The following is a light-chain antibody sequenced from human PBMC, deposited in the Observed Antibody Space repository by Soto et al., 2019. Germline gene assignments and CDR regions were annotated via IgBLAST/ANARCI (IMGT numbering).Light chain of an antibody. J-gene: IGKJ4*01. CDR1: QRITNR. Sequence: DNQMTQAPSSLSASIGDRVTITFRASQRITNRLNWYQHRPGKAPRLLIYAASSLESGVPSRFGGSGSGTDFTLTITSLQPEDFATYYCQQANSFPLTFGGGTKV. V-gene: IGKV1-12*01. CDR3: QQANSFPLT. CDR2: AAS.